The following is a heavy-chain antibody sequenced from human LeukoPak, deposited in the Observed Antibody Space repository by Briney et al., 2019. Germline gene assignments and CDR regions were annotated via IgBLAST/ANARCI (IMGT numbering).Heavy chain of an antibody. CDR3: ARGVVIAPQTFDY. J-gene: IGHJ4*02. Sequence: ASETLSLTCTVSGGSISGFYWSWIRQPPGKGLEWIGYIYYSGSTNYNPSLKSRVTISVDTFKNQFSLKLRPVTAADTAVYYCARGVVIAPQTFDYWGQGTLVTVSS. CDR1: GGSISGFY. CDR2: IYYSGST. V-gene: IGHV4-59*01. D-gene: IGHD2-21*01.